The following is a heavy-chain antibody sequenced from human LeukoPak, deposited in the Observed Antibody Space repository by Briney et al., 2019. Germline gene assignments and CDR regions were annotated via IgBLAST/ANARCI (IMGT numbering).Heavy chain of an antibody. CDR1: GAAISTHY. V-gene: IGHV4-59*11. J-gene: IGHJ4*02. CDR2: IYYSGST. CDR3: ARGPYVDIVATIGYFDY. D-gene: IGHD5-12*01. Sequence: SETLSLTCTVSGAAISTHYWSWIRQSPGRGLEWIGYIYYSGSTNYNPSLKSRVTISVDTSKNQFSLKLSSVTAADTAVYYCARGPYVDIVATIGYFDYWGQGTLVTVSS.